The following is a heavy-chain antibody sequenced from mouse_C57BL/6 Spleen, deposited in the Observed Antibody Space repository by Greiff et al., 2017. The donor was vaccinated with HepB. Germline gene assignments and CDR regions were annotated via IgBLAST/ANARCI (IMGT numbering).Heavy chain of an antibody. D-gene: IGHD2-1*01. Sequence: QVQLQQSGAELARPGASVQLSCKASGYTFTSYGISWVKQRTGQGLEWIGEIYPRSGNTYYNEKFKGKATLTADKSSSTAYIELRSLTSEDSAVYFCARTGNTGAMDYWGQGTSVTVSS. CDR3: ARTGNTGAMDY. CDR1: GYTFTSYG. J-gene: IGHJ4*01. V-gene: IGHV1-81*01. CDR2: IYPRSGNT.